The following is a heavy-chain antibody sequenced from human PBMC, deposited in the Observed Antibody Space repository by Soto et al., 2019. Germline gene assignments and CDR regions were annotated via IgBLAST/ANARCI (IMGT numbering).Heavy chain of an antibody. CDR2: VYHNGGP. Sequence: QVQLQESGPGLVKPSGTLSLTCAVSDGFISSSNYWSWVRQPPGKGLEWIGQVYHNGGPSYNPSRRSRVTMSITKSTNQFSLNLSAVTAADTAVYFCVRHGGRLFDYWGPGHLVTVSS. CDR3: VRHGGRLFDY. D-gene: IGHD2-15*01. V-gene: IGHV4-4*02. CDR1: DGFISSSNY. J-gene: IGHJ4*02.